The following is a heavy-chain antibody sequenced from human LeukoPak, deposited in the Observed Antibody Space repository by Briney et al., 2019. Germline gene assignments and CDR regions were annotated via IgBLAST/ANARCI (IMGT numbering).Heavy chain of an antibody. CDR3: AKSGYQLLAGNWFDP. CDR1: EFTFSSYG. J-gene: IGHJ5*02. CDR2: ISYDGSYK. V-gene: IGHV3-30*18. Sequence: GGFLRLSCAASEFTFSSYGMNWVRQAPGKGLEWVAVISYDGSYKYYADSVKGRFTISRDNSKNTLDLQMNCLRAEDTAVYYCAKSGYQLLAGNWFDPWGQGTLVTVSS. D-gene: IGHD2-2*01.